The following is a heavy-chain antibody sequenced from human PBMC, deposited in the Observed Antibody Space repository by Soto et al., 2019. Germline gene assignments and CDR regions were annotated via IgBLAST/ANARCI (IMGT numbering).Heavy chain of an antibody. Sequence: SQTLSLTCAISGDSVSSNSAAWTWIRQSPSRGLEWLGRTYYRSKWYNDYAVSVKSRITINPDTSKNQFSLQLNSVTPEDTAVYYCARDKEAPSSGWYYFDYWGQGTLVTVSS. V-gene: IGHV6-1*01. CDR2: TYYRSKWYN. J-gene: IGHJ4*02. CDR1: GDSVSSNSAA. CDR3: ARDKEAPSSGWYYFDY. D-gene: IGHD6-19*01.